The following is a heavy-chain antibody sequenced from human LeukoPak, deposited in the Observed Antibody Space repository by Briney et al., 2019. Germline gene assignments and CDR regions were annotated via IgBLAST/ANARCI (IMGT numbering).Heavy chain of an antibody. D-gene: IGHD3-22*01. CDR1: GFIFSSYG. Sequence: PGGSLRLSCAASGFIFSSYGMHWVRQAPGKGLEWVAFMRSDGSDKYYADSVKGRFTISRDNSKNTLYLQMNSLRAEDTAVYYCAKHDRSSYYWGQGTLVRVSS. V-gene: IGHV3-30*02. CDR2: MRSDGSDK. J-gene: IGHJ4*02. CDR3: AKHDRSSYY.